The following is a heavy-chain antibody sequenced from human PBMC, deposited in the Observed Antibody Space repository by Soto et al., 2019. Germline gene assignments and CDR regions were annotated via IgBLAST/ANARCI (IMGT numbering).Heavy chain of an antibody. J-gene: IGHJ4*02. CDR1: GGSISSYY. D-gene: IGHD6-19*01. CDR3: ASSMAGQWLVPY. CDR2: IYYSGST. V-gene: IGHV4-59*01. Sequence: SETLSLTCTVSGGSISSYYWSWIRQPPGKGLEWIGYIYYSGSTNYNPSLKSRVTISVDTSKNQFSLKLSSVTAADTAVYYCASSMAGQWLVPYWRQGTLVTVSS.